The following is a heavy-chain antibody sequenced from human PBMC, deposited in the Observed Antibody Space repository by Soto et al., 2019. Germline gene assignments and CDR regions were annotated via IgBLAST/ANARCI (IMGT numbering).Heavy chain of an antibody. CDR2: FDPEDGET. Sequence: GASVKLSCKVSGYTLTELSMHWVRQAPGKGLEWMGGFDPEDGETIYAQKFQGRVTMTEDTSTDTAYMELSSLRSEDTAVYYCAKDQGATGYYSAFDIWGQGTMVTVSS. D-gene: IGHD3-9*01. J-gene: IGHJ3*02. CDR3: AKDQGATGYYSAFDI. V-gene: IGHV1-24*01. CDR1: GYTLTELS.